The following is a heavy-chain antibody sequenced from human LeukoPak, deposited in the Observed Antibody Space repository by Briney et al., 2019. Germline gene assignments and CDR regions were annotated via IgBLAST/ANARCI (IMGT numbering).Heavy chain of an antibody. J-gene: IGHJ5*02. CDR2: IDPCGSYT. V-gene: IGHV5-10-1*01. Sequence: GESLKISCKGSGYSFTNYWISWVRQMPGKGLGLMGRIDPCGSYTNSSPSFQGHVTISADKSISTAYLQWSSLKASDTAMYYRARLSGYCSGGSCVNWFDPWGQGTLVTVSS. D-gene: IGHD2-15*01. CDR1: GYSFTNYW. CDR3: ARLSGYCSGGSCVNWFDP.